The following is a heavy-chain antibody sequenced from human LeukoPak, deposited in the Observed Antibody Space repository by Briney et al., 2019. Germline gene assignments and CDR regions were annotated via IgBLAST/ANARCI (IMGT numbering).Heavy chain of an antibody. CDR2: MNPNSGNT. CDR3: ARDIVLMVYATGSPSFDYYGMDV. J-gene: IGHJ6*02. Sequence: VASVKVSCKASGYTFTSYDINWVRQATGQGLEWMGWMNPNSGNTGYAQKFQGRATMTRNTSISTAYMELSSLRSEDTAVYYCARDIVLMVYATGSPSFDYYGMDVWGQGTTVTVSS. CDR1: GYTFTSYD. D-gene: IGHD2-8*01. V-gene: IGHV1-8*01.